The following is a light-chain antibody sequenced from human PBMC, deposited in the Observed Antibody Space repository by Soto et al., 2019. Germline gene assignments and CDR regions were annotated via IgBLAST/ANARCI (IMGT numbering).Light chain of an antibody. CDR1: QTISNY. CDR2: DAS. V-gene: IGKV1-39*01. J-gene: IGKJ4*01. Sequence: DIQMTQSPSSLSASVGDRVTLTCRASQTISNYVSWYQQKSGKAPEVLISDASNLQSGVPSRFSGSGSGTDFTLTISSLQPEDSAAYYCQQSYNTPLTFGGGTKVEI. CDR3: QQSYNTPLT.